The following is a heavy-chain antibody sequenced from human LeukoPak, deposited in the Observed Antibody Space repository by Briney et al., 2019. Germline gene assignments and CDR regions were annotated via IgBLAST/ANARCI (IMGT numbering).Heavy chain of an antibody. CDR1: GSTFNNYA. D-gene: IGHD2-2*01. Sequence: PGGSLRLSCAASGSTFNNYAMSWVRRAPRKGLEWVSTIMIGGDGKHYADSVKGRFTISRDRSESTLYLQMNGLRADDTAVYYCVRAAPRDCSPASCSLFDTWGQGTLVTVSS. J-gene: IGHJ4*02. V-gene: IGHV3-23*01. CDR2: IMIGGDGK. CDR3: VRAAPRDCSPASCSLFDT.